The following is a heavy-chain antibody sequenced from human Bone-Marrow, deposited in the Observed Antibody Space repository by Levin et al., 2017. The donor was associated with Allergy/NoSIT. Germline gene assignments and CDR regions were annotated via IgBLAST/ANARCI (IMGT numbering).Heavy chain of an antibody. J-gene: IGHJ4*02. CDR2: ISSSSSYI. Sequence: GGSLRLSCAASGFTFSDYSMNWVRQAPGKGLEWVSSISSSSSYIYYADSVRGRFTISRDNAKNSLYLQMNSLRAEDTAVYYCASYDYFGSGDIDYWGQGTLVTVSS. CDR3: ASYDYFGSGDIDY. CDR1: GFTFSDYS. D-gene: IGHD3-10*01. V-gene: IGHV3-21*01.